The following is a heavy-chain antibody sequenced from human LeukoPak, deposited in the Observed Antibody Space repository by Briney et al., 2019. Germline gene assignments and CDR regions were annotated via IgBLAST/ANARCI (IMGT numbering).Heavy chain of an antibody. Sequence: SETLSLTCTVCGGSISSSSYYWGWIRQPPGKGLEWIGSIYYSGSTYYNPSLKSRVTISVDTSKNQFSLKLGSVTAADTAVYYCARSVMGYCSSTSCYAKDYYYYYYMDVWGKGTTVTISS. CDR1: GGSISSSSYY. V-gene: IGHV4-39*01. J-gene: IGHJ6*03. CDR3: ARSVMGYCSSTSCYAKDYYYYYYMDV. D-gene: IGHD2-2*01. CDR2: IYYSGST.